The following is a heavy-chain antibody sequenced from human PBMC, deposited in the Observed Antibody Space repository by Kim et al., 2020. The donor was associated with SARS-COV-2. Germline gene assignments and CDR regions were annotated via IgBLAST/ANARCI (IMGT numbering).Heavy chain of an antibody. CDR3: TTVLTPQWLDAEYFQH. J-gene: IGHJ1*01. CDR1: GFTFSNAW. Sequence: GGSLRLSCAASGFTFSNAWMSWVRQAPGKGLEWVGRIKSKTDGGTTDYAAPVKGRFTISRDDSKNTLYLQMNSLKTEDTAVYYCTTVLTPQWLDAEYFQHWGQGTLVTVSS. V-gene: IGHV3-15*01. CDR2: IKSKTDGGTT. D-gene: IGHD6-19*01.